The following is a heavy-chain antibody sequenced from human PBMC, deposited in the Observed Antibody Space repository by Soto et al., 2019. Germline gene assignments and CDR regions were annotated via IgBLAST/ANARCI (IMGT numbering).Heavy chain of an antibody. J-gene: IGHJ2*01. CDR1: GFTFSTYS. D-gene: IGHD6-6*01. V-gene: IGHV3-48*02. CDR2: ISSGSATI. CDR3: VRESASYSSSSGSYWYFDL. Sequence: EVQLVGSGGGLVRPGGSLRLSCAASGFTFSTYSMNWVRQAPGQGLEWVSYISSGSATIYYAASVKGRFTISRDNAENSLYLQMNSLTDEDTAVYYCVRESASYSSSSGSYWYFDLWGRGTVITVSS.